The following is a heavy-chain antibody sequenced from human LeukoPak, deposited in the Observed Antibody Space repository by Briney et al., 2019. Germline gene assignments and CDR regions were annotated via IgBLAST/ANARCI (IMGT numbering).Heavy chain of an antibody. D-gene: IGHD3-22*01. CDR2: ISSSSSYI. CDR3: ARKELGYDSSGYEYYFDY. V-gene: IGHV3-21*01. Sequence: GGSLRLSCAASGFTFSSYSMNWVRQAPGKGLEWVSSISSSSSYIYYADSVKGRFTISRDNAKNSLYLQMNSLRAEDTAVYYCARKELGYDSSGYEYYFDYWGQGTLVTVSS. CDR1: GFTFSSYS. J-gene: IGHJ4*02.